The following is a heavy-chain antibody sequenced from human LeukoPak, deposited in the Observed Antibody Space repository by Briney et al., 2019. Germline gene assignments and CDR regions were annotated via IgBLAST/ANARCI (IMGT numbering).Heavy chain of an antibody. CDR3: ARGSGYARYYYYYYYMDV. J-gene: IGHJ6*03. Sequence: SETLSLTCTVSGGSISSYYWSWLRQPPGKGLEWIGEINHSGSTNYNPSLKSRVTISVDTSKNQFSLKLSSVTAADTAVYYCARGSGYARYYYYYYYMDVWGKGTTVTVSS. CDR2: INHSGST. CDR1: GGSISSYY. V-gene: IGHV4-34*01. D-gene: IGHD5-12*01.